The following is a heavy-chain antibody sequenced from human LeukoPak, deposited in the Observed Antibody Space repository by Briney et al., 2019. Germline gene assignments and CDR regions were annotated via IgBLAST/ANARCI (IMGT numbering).Heavy chain of an antibody. CDR3: ARVCSSTSCLDY. CDR2: INNDGSST. D-gene: IGHD2-2*01. V-gene: IGHV3-74*01. Sequence: PGGSLRLSCAASGFTFSSYWMHWVRQAPGKGLVWVSRINNDGSSTPYADSVKGRFTISRDNAKNTLYLQLNSLRAEDTAVYYCARVCSSTSCLDYWGQGILVTVSS. J-gene: IGHJ4*02. CDR1: GFTFSSYW.